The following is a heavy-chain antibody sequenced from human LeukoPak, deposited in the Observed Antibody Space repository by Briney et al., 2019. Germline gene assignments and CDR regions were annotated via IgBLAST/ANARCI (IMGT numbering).Heavy chain of an antibody. D-gene: IGHD3-3*01. CDR1: GWSFSSYY. CDR3: ARGRRTILGVVIGFDFDY. V-gene: IGHV4-34*01. Sequence: PSETLSLTCAVYGWSFSSYYWSWIRQPPGKGLEWIGEINHSGSTNYNPSLKSRVTISVDTSKNQFSLKLSSVTAADTAVYYCARGRRTILGVVIGFDFDYWGQGTLVTVSS. J-gene: IGHJ4*02. CDR2: INHSGST.